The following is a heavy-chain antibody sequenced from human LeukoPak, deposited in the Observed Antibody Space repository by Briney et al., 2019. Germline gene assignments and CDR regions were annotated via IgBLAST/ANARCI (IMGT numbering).Heavy chain of an antibody. CDR1: GFSLSTSGMC. J-gene: IGHJ5*02. V-gene: IGHV2-70*11. D-gene: IGHD3-10*01. Sequence: SGPALVKPTQTLTLTCTFSGFSLSTSGMCVSWNRQPPGKALEWLARIDWDDDKYYSTSLKTRLTISKDTSKNQVVLTMTNMDPVDTATYYCARSITMVRGIENWFDPWGQGTLVTVSS. CDR3: ARSITMVRGIENWFDP. CDR2: IDWDDDK.